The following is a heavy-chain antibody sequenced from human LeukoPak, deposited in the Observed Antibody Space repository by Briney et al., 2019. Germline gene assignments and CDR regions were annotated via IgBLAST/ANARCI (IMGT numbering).Heavy chain of an antibody. CDR1: GFTFSGSA. D-gene: IGHD1-26*01. Sequence: PGGSLRLSCAASGFTFSGSAMHWVRQASGKGLEWVGRIRSKANSYATAYAASVKGRFTISRDDSKNTAYLQMNSLKTEDTAVYYCTSVIVGALGAFGYWGQGTLVTVS. V-gene: IGHV3-73*01. CDR3: TSVIVGALGAFGY. CDR2: IRSKANSYAT. J-gene: IGHJ4*02.